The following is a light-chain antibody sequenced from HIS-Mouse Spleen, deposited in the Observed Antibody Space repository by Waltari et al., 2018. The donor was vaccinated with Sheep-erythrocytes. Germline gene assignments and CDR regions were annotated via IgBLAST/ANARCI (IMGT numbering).Light chain of an antibody. CDR2: KAS. J-gene: IGKJ4*01. Sequence: DIQMTQSPSTLSASVGNRVTITCRASQSIRRWLARYQQKPGKAPKLLIYKASSLESGVPSRFSVSGSGTEFTLTISSLQPDDFATYYCQQYNSYSPLTFGGGTKVEIK. CDR1: QSIRRW. CDR3: QQYNSYSPLT. V-gene: IGKV1-5*03.